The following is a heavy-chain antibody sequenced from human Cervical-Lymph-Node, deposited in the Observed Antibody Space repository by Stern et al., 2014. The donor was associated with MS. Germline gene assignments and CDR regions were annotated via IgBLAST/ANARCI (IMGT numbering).Heavy chain of an antibody. V-gene: IGHV3-72*01. D-gene: IGHD1-26*01. J-gene: IGHJ3*02. CDR1: GFTFSDHY. CDR2: TRNKANSYTT. CDR3: ARDRSGSRAFDI. Sequence: EVQLEESGGGLVQPGGSLRLSCAASGFTFSDHYMDWVRQAPGKGLEWVGRTRNKANSYTTEYAASVKGRFTISRDDSKNSLYLQMNSLKTEDTAVYYCARDRSGSRAFDIWGQGTMVTVSS.